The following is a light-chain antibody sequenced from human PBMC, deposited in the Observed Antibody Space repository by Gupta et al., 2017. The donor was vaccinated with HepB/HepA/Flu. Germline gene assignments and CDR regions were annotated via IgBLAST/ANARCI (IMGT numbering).Light chain of an antibody. CDR3: SSYASSTTLVV. J-gene: IGLJ2*01. CDR1: SSGY. V-gene: IGLV2-14*03. Sequence: SALSQPASVSGSPGQSITMSCTGTSSGYVSWYQQHPGKAPKLMIFDVSNRPSGVSSRFSGSKSGNTASLTISGLQAEDEADYYCSSYASSTTLVVFGGGTKLTVL. CDR2: DVS.